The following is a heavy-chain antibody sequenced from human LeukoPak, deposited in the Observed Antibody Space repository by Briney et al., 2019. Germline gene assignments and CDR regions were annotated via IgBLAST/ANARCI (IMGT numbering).Heavy chain of an antibody. CDR1: GFTFSSDA. CDR3: AKDILGYCSGGSCFRDAFDI. J-gene: IGHJ3*02. Sequence: QAGGSLRLSCAASGFTFSSDAMSWVRQAPGKGLEWVSGISGRGDWTYYADSVKGRFAISRDNSRNTLYLQMNSLRAEDTAVYYCAKDILGYCSGGSCFRDAFDIWGQGTMVTVSS. D-gene: IGHD2-15*01. V-gene: IGHV3-23*01. CDR2: ISGRGDWT.